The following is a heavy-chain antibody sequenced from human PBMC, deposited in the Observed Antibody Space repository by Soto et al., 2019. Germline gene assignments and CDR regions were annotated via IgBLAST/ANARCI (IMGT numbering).Heavy chain of an antibody. D-gene: IGHD3-16*02. CDR1: GFTFSSYG. V-gene: IGHV3-30*18. Sequence: GGSLRLSCAASGFTFSSYGMHWVRQAPGKGLEWVAVISYDGSNKYYADSVKGRFTISRDNSKNTLYLQMNSLRAEDTAVYYCAKDLCVWGSYRCSFDYWGQGTLVTSPQ. CDR2: ISYDGSNK. CDR3: AKDLCVWGSYRCSFDY. J-gene: IGHJ4*02.